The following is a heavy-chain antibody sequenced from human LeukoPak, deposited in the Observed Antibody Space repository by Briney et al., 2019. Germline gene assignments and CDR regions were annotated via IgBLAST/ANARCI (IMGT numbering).Heavy chain of an antibody. CDR1: GYTFTSYD. J-gene: IGHJ6*02. CDR2: MNPNSGNT. V-gene: IGHV1-8*01. D-gene: IGHD3-3*01. CDR3: ARGHYDFWSGYYYYYYYGMDV. Sequence: ASVKVSCKASGYTFTSYDINWVRQATGQGLGWMGWMNPNSGNTGYAQKFQGRVTMTRNTSISTAYMELSSLRSEDTAVYYCARGHYDFWSGYYYYYYYGMDVWGQGTTVTVSS.